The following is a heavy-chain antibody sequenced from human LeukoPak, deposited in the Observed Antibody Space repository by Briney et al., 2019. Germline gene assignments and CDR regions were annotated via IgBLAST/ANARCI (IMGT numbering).Heavy chain of an antibody. Sequence: GGPLRLSCAASGFTFSSYAMSWVRQAPGKGLEWVSAISGSGGSTYYADSVKGRFTISRDNSKNTLYLQMNSLRAEDTAVYYCAKAQNDFWSGYYHLFDYWGQGTLVTVSS. CDR3: AKAQNDFWSGYYHLFDY. D-gene: IGHD3-3*01. V-gene: IGHV3-23*01. CDR1: GFTFSSYA. CDR2: ISGSGGST. J-gene: IGHJ4*02.